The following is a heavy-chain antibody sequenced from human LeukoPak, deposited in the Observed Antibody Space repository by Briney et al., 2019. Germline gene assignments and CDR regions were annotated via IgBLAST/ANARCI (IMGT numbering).Heavy chain of an antibody. J-gene: IGHJ4*02. V-gene: IGHV4-59*01. CDR2: IYYSGST. CDR1: GGSISSYY. CDR3: ARSHGAVAGPVDY. D-gene: IGHD6-19*01. Sequence: PSETLSLTCTVSGGSISSYYWSWIRQPPGKGLEWIGYIYYSGSTNYNPSLKSRVTISVDTSKNQFSLKLSSVTAADTAVYYCARSHGAVAGPVDYWGQGTLVTVSS.